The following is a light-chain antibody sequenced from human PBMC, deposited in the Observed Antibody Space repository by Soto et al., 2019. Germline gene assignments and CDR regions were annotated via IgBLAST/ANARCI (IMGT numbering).Light chain of an antibody. J-gene: IGLJ1*01. CDR1: RSDVGSYNY. Sequence: QSALTQPPSASGSPGQSVTISCTGTRSDVGSYNYVSWYQQHPGKAPKLMIYEVSKRPSGVPDRFSGSKSGNTASLTASGLQAEDEADYYCSSYAGSTYLAVFGTGTKVTVL. V-gene: IGLV2-8*01. CDR2: EVS. CDR3: SSYAGSTYLAV.